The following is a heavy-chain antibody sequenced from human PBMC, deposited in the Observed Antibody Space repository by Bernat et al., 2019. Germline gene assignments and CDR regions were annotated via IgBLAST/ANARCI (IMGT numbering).Heavy chain of an antibody. CDR3: AKDHLRVGSGSRPSVDY. CDR2: ISGSGGST. J-gene: IGHJ4*02. V-gene: IGHV3-23*01. D-gene: IGHD3-10*01. CDR1: GFTFSSYA. Sequence: EVQLLESGGGLVQPGGSLRLSCAASGFTFSSYAMSWVRQAPGKGLEWVSAISGSGGSTYYADSVKGRFTISRDNSKNTLYLQMNSLRAEDTAVYYCAKDHLRVGSGSRPSVDYWGQGTLVTVSS.